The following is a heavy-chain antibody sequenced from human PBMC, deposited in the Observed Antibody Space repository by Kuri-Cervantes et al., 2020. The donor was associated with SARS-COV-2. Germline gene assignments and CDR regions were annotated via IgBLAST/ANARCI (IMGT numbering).Heavy chain of an antibody. V-gene: IGHV5-51*01. CDR2: IYPGGSDT. Sequence: KVSCKGSGYSFTHYWIGWVRQMPGKGLEWMGIIYPGGSDTRYSPSFQGQVTISADKSISTAYLQWSSLKASDTAMYYCARLYDSSGAFDIWGQGTMVTVSS. CDR3: ARLYDSSGAFDI. J-gene: IGHJ3*02. D-gene: IGHD3-22*01. CDR1: GYSFTHYW.